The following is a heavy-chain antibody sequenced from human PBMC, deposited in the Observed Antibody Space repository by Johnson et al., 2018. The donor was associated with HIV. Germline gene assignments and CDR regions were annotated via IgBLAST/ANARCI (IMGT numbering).Heavy chain of an antibody. J-gene: IGHJ3*02. D-gene: IGHD6-19*01. CDR3: ARILLDNSGWPRGAFDI. Sequence: VQLVESGGGVVQPGRSLRLSCAASDFTFSNNAIHWVRQAPGKGLEWVAVISYDGSNTYYADSVKGRFTISRDNSKNTLYLQMNSLRPEDTAVYYCARILLDNSGWPRGAFDIWGQGTMVTVSS. CDR2: ISYDGSNT. CDR1: DFTFSNNA. V-gene: IGHV3-30*04.